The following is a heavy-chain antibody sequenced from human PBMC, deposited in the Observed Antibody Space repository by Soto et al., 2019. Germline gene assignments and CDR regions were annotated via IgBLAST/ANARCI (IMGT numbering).Heavy chain of an antibody. CDR3: ARVREGYYYYGMDV. J-gene: IGHJ6*02. CDR1: GFTFSSYG. Sequence: ESGGGVVQPGRSLRLSCAASGFTFSSYGMHWVRQAPGKGLEWVAVIWYDGSNKYYADSVKGRFTISRDNSKNTLYLQMNSLRAEDTAVYYCARVREGYYYYGMDVWGQGTTVTVSS. CDR2: IWYDGSNK. D-gene: IGHD4-17*01. V-gene: IGHV3-33*01.